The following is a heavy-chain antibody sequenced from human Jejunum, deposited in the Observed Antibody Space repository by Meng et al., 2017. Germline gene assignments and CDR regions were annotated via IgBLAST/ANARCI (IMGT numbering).Heavy chain of an antibody. J-gene: IGHJ3*02. V-gene: IGHV5-51*01. CDR1: GYSFITYY. Sequence: KVSCKGSGYSFITYYIAWVRQMPGRGLEWLGIIYPGDSDTRYRPSFQGQVTISVDKSISTAYLQWSSLKASDTAMYYCARSHRYCSGGSCYSEDAFDIWGQGTMVTVSS. D-gene: IGHD2-15*01. CDR2: IYPGDSDT. CDR3: ARSHRYCSGGSCYSEDAFDI.